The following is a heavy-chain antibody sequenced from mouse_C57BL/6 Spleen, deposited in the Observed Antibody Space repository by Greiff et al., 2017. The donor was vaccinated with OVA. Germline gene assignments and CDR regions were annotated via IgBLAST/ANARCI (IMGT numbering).Heavy chain of an antibody. CDR3: VRDYDDGAWFAY. Sequence: EVHLVESGGGLVQPKGSLKLSCAASGFSFNTYAMNWVRQAPGKGLEWVARIRSKSNNYATYYADSVKDRFTISRDDSESMLYLQMNNLKTEDTAMYYCVRDYDDGAWFAYWGQGTLVTVSA. CDR2: IRSKSNNYAT. CDR1: GFSFNTYA. D-gene: IGHD2-4*01. J-gene: IGHJ3*01. V-gene: IGHV10-1*01.